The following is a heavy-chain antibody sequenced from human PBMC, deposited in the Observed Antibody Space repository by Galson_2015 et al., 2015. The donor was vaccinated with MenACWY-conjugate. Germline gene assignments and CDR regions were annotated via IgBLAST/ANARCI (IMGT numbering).Heavy chain of an antibody. J-gene: IGHJ5*02. D-gene: IGHD6-13*01. CDR1: GFTVSSNY. CDR2: IYSGGST. V-gene: IGHV3-66*01. Sequence: SLRLSCAASGFTVSSNYMNWVRQAPGKGLEWVSVIYSGGSTYYADSVKGRFTISRDNSKNTLYLQMNSLRAEDTAVYYCACSIAAAGTGWFDPWGQGTLVTVSS. CDR3: ACSIAAAGTGWFDP.